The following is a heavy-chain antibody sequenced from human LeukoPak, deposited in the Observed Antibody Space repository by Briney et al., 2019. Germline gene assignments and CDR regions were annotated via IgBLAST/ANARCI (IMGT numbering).Heavy chain of an antibody. Sequence: GGSLRLSCAASGFTFSSYSMNWVRQAPGKGLEWVSSISSSSSYIYYADSVKGRFTISRDNAKNSLYLQMNSLRAEDTAVYYCARDGGYYYDSGTDYWGQGTLVTVSS. J-gene: IGHJ4*02. CDR1: GFTFSSYS. CDR2: ISSSSSYI. V-gene: IGHV3-21*01. D-gene: IGHD3-22*01. CDR3: ARDGGYYYDSGTDY.